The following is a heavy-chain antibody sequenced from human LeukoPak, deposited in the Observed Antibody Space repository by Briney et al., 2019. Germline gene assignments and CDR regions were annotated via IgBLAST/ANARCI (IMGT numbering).Heavy chain of an antibody. Sequence: PGGSLRLSCAASGFTFSYYAMNWVRQAPGKGLEWVSSISTRSTYIYYADSLKGRFTISRDNAKNSLYLQMNSLRAEDTAVYYFARDGGNYDILTAGWFDPWGQGTLVTVSS. J-gene: IGHJ5*02. D-gene: IGHD3-9*01. V-gene: IGHV3-21*04. CDR3: ARDGGNYDILTAGWFDP. CDR1: GFTFSYYA. CDR2: ISTRSTYI.